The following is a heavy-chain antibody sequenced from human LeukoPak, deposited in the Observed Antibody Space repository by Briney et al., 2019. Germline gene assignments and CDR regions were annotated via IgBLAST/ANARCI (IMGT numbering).Heavy chain of an antibody. D-gene: IGHD6-13*01. CDR2: INSGGNT. CDR1: GFTFSSYA. J-gene: IGHJ4*02. V-gene: IGHV3-23*01. CDR3: SKDPPISAAGPRYSDR. Sequence: PGGSLRLSCAASGFTFSSYAMSWVRQAPGKGLEWVSTINSGGNTYYADSMKGRFTISRDNSKNTLFLQTNSLRVEDTGVYYCSKDPPISAAGPRYSDRWGQGTLVTVSS.